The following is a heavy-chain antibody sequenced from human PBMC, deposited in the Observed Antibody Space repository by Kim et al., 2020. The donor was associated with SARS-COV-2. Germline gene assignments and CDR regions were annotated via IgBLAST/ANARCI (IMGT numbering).Heavy chain of an antibody. J-gene: IGHJ4*02. Sequence: PSLKSRVTMSVDTSKNQFSLKLSSVTAADTAVYYCASHGSVWVGAAGVDYWGQGTLVTVSS. CDR3: ASHGSVWVGAAGVDY. V-gene: IGHV4-59*08. D-gene: IGHD6-13*01.